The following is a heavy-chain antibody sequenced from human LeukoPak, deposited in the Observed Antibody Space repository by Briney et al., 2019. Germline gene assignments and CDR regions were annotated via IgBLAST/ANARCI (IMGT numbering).Heavy chain of an antibody. Sequence: SETLSLTCTVSGGSISSGGYYWSWIRQHPGKGLEWIGYIYYSGSTYYNPSLKSRVTISVDTSKNQFSLKLSSVTAADTAVYYCAKDVDIVATTHDYWGQGTLVTVSS. CDR3: AKDVDIVATTHDY. V-gene: IGHV4-31*03. CDR2: IYYSGST. J-gene: IGHJ4*02. D-gene: IGHD5-12*01. CDR1: GGSISSGGYY.